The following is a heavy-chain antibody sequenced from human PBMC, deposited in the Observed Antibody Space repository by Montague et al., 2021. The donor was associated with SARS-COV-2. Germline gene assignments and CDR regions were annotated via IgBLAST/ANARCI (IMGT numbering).Heavy chain of an antibody. J-gene: IGHJ4*02. CDR1: GFTFSSYE. D-gene: IGHD3-10*01. CDR3: ARAGDFGYGSGSYAGGFDY. Sequence: SLRLSCAASGFTFSSYEMHWVRQAPGKGLEWVSYISSSGSTIYYXDSVKGRFTISRDNAKNSLYLQMNSLRAEDTAVYYCARAGDFGYGSGSYAGGFDYGAREPWSPSPQ. V-gene: IGHV3-48*03. CDR2: ISSSGSTI.